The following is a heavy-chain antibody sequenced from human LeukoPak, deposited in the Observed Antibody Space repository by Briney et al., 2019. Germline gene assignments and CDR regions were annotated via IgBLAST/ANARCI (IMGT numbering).Heavy chain of an antibody. CDR2: INHSGST. D-gene: IGHD3-22*01. J-gene: IGHJ4*02. Sequence: SETLSLTCAVYGGSFSGYYWSWIRQPPGKGLEWIGEINHSGSTNSNPSLKSRVTISVDTSKNQFSLKLSSVTAADTAVCYCARGPHTGVNYYDSSGYYYWGQGTLVTVSS. CDR1: GGSFSGYY. CDR3: ARGPHTGVNYYDSSGYYY. V-gene: IGHV4-34*01.